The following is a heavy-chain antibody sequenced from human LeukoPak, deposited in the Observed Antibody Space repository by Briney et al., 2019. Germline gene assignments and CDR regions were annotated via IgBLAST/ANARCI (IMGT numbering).Heavy chain of an antibody. V-gene: IGHV3-15*01. CDR3: TTVKFGELSSHFDY. CDR2: IKSKIDGGTT. J-gene: IGHJ4*02. Sequence: GGSLRLSCAVSGFTFSNAWMSWVRQAPGKGLEWVGRIKSKIDGGTTDYAAPVRGRFTISRDESKNTLYLHMSRLKTEDTAVYYCTTVKFGELSSHFDYWGQGTLVTVSS. D-gene: IGHD3-10*01. CDR1: GFTFSNAW.